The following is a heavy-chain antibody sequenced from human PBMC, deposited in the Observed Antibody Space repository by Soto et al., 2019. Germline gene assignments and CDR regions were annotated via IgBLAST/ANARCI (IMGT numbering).Heavy chain of an antibody. D-gene: IGHD3-16*01. Sequence: AASVKVSCKASGGTFSSYAISWVRQAPGQGLEWMGGIIPIFGTANYAQKFQGRVTITADESTSTAYMELSSLRSEDTAVYYCARVLYEEFRGNYYYYYGMDVWGQGTTVTVSS. CDR3: ARVLYEEFRGNYYYYYGMDV. CDR2: IIPIFGTA. CDR1: GGTFSSYA. J-gene: IGHJ6*02. V-gene: IGHV1-69*13.